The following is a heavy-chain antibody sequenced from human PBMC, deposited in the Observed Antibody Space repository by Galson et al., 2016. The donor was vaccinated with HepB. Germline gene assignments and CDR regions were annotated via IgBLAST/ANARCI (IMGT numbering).Heavy chain of an antibody. CDR2: VNRDGSGK. CDR1: GFTFTDYW. V-gene: IGHV3-7*01. CDR3: LSGYTSGI. J-gene: IGHJ3*02. D-gene: IGHD6-19*01. Sequence: SLRLSCAASGFTFTDYWMEWVRQAPGKGLEYVANVNRDGSGKHYMDSAKSRFTISRDNARNSVALQINSLRPEDTGLYYCLSGYTSGIRGQGTMVTVPS.